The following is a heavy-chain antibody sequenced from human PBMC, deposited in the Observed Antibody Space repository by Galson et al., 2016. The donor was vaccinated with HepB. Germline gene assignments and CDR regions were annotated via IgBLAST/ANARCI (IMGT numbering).Heavy chain of an antibody. CDR3: AAGDWYCSGDSCYTEWFDP. V-gene: IGHV1-58*01. D-gene: IGHD2-15*01. Sequence: SVKVSCKASGFTFSSSAVQWVRQARGQQLEWIGWIVVGSGNTKYAHKFQERVTITRDMYTSTAYLELSSLRSEDTAVYYWAAGDWYCSGDSCYTEWFDPWGQGTLVTVSP. J-gene: IGHJ5*02. CDR1: GFTFSSSA. CDR2: IVVGSGNT.